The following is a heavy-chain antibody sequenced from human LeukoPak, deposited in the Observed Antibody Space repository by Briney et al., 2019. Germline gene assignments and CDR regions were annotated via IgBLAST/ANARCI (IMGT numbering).Heavy chain of an antibody. V-gene: IGHV4-34*01. CDR1: GESFNDYN. J-gene: IGHJ4*02. Sequence: SETLSLTCAVSGESFNDYNWIWVRQPPGKGLEWIGEITHTRSTVYSPSLNSRATISVDTSKNQFSLNLKSVTAADTGHYFCARGRGAAAGVDYWSQGTLVTVSS. CDR2: ITHTRST. D-gene: IGHD6-13*01. CDR3: ARGRGAAAGVDY.